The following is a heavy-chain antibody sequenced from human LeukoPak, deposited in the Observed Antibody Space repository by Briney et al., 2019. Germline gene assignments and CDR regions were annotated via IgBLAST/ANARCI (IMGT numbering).Heavy chain of an antibody. CDR2: ISTSGDT. J-gene: IGHJ5*02. CDR3: ARRPGAGSRDCWFDP. Sequence: SETLSLTRTVSGGSISSNNHYWSWIRQPAGKGLEWIGRISTSGDTHYNPSLMSRVTMSIDTSTNQFSLKLSSVTAADTDVYYCARRPGAGSRDCWFDPWGQGTLVTVSS. D-gene: IGHD2-21*01. V-gene: IGHV4-61*02. CDR1: GGSISSNNHY.